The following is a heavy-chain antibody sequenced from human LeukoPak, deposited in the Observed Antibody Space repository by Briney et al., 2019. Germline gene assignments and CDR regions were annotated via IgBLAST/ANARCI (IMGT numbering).Heavy chain of an antibody. CDR3: TRDLANVAAAGLLYYYYGMDV. CDR2: ISAYNGNT. CDR1: GYTFTSYG. D-gene: IGHD6-13*01. J-gene: IGHJ6*02. V-gene: IGHV1-18*01. Sequence: ASVKVSCKASGYTFTSYGISWVRQAPGQGLEWMGWISAYNGNTNYAQKLQGRVTMTTDTSTSTAYMELRSLRSDDTAVYYCTRDLANVAAAGLLYYYYGMDVWGQGTTVTVSS.